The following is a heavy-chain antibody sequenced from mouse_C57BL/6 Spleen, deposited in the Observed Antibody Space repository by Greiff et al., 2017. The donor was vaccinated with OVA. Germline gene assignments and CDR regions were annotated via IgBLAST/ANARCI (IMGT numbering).Heavy chain of an antibody. D-gene: IGHD1-1*01. CDR2: INPNYVTT. J-gene: IGHJ4*01. V-gene: IGHV1-39*01. CDR1: GYSFTDSN. Sequence: EVQLQESGPELVKPGASVKISCKASGYSFTDSNMNWVKQSNGKSLEWIGVINPNYVTTSYNQKFKGKATLTVDQSSSTAYMQLNSLTSEDSAVYYCARSDYGSPYAMDYWGQGTSVTVSS. CDR3: ARSDYGSPYAMDY.